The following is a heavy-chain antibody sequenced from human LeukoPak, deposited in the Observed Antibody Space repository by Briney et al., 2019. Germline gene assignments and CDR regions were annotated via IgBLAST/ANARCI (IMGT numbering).Heavy chain of an antibody. CDR1: GSTFSNSA. Sequence: GGSLRLSCAASGSTFSNSAMNWVRQAPGKGLEWVSAISGTGATTYYADSVKGRFTISRDNSKNTLYLQMNSLGAEDTAVYHCAKDLRSLQDYWGQGTLVTVSS. J-gene: IGHJ4*02. CDR3: AKDLRSLQDY. CDR2: ISGTGATT. D-gene: IGHD6-13*01. V-gene: IGHV3-23*01.